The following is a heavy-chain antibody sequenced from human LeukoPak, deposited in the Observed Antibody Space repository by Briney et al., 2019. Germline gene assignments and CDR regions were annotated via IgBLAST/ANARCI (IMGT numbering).Heavy chain of an antibody. Sequence: SETLSLTCTVSGGSISSYYWSWIRQPPGKGLEWIGYIYYSGSTNYNPSLKSRVTISVDTSKNQFSLKLSSVTAADTAVYYCARGLYDFWSGYYKAPYFDYWGQGTLVTVSS. CDR2: IYYSGST. CDR1: GGSISSYY. V-gene: IGHV4-59*12. D-gene: IGHD3-3*01. CDR3: ARGLYDFWSGYYKAPYFDY. J-gene: IGHJ4*02.